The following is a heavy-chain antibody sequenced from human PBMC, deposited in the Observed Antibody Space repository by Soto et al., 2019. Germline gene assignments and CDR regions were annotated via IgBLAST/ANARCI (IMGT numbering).Heavy chain of an antibody. Sequence: GGSLRLSCAASGFTFSTYSMNWVRQAPGKGLEWVSFISSTGETTYYADSVKGRLTISRDNAKNSLFLQMNSLTAEDTAVYYCARDVRLPDYWGQGTLVTVSS. V-gene: IGHV3-48*01. J-gene: IGHJ4*02. D-gene: IGHD3-10*02. CDR1: GFTFSTYS. CDR3: ARDVRLPDY. CDR2: ISSTGETT.